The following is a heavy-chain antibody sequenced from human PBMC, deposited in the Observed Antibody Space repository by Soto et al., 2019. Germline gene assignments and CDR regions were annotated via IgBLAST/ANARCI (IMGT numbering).Heavy chain of an antibody. CDR3: ARGGYNVYEFFQQWSNDY. V-gene: IGHV3-30*03. CDR1: GFSLSSYG. D-gene: IGHD5-12*01. CDR2: ISFVGGNI. J-gene: IGHJ4*02. Sequence: GGSLRLSCTASGFSLSSYGMHWVRQAPGKGLEWVSFISFVGGNIYYGDSVKGRFTISRDNSKNTLYLQMDSLRAEDTAEYYCARGGYNVYEFFQQWSNDYWGQGTLVTVSS.